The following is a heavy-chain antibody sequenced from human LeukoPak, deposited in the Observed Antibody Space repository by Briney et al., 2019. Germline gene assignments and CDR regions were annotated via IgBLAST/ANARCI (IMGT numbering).Heavy chain of an antibody. D-gene: IGHD1-26*01. CDR2: ISVYNGNI. V-gene: IGHV1-18*01. CDR3: ARVGRTWEARGGFDI. Sequence: ASVKVSCKTSGYTFTTYGISWVRQAPGQGLEWMGWISVYNGNINYAQKFQGRVTMTTDTSTTTAYMELRSLRSDDTAVYYCARVGRTWEARGGFDIWGQGTMVTVSS. CDR1: GYTFTTYG. J-gene: IGHJ3*02.